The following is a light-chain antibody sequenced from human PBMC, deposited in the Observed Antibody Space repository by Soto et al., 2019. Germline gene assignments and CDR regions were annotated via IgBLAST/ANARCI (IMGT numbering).Light chain of an antibody. CDR2: GNS. V-gene: IGLV1-44*01. CDR1: SSNIGTNT. CDR3: AAWDDNLNGSV. J-gene: IGLJ7*01. Sequence: QTVVTQPPSASGTPGQRVTISCSGSSSNIGTNTVNWYQHLPGTAPRLLMYGNSQRPSGVPDRFSGSKSGTSASLAISGLRSEDEADYYCAAWDDNLNGSVFGGGTQLTVL.